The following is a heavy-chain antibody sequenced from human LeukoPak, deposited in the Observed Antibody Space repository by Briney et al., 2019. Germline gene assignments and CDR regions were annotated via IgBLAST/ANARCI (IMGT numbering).Heavy chain of an antibody. D-gene: IGHD2-15*01. CDR3: ARSYCSGGSCYRFDY. Sequence: ASVKVSCKASGYGFTNYAMQWVRQAPGQRLEWMGWINADNGSTNYAQKFQGRVTITRDNSANTAFLELSSLRSEDTAVYYCARSYCSGGSCYRFDYWGQGTLVTVSS. CDR1: GYGFTNYA. J-gene: IGHJ4*02. V-gene: IGHV1-3*01. CDR2: INADNGST.